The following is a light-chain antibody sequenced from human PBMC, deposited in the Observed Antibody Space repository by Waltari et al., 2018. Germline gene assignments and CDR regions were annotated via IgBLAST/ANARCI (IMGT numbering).Light chain of an antibody. V-gene: IGLV2-11*01. CDR2: DVL. Sequence: QSALTQPRPVSGSPGQSVTISCTGTSSDVGGYKYVSWYQQHPGKAPKLLIFDVLKRPSGVPVRFSGSKSGSTASLTISGLQAEDEADYYCCSYAGSRWVFGGGTKLTVL. J-gene: IGLJ3*02. CDR1: SSDVGGYKY. CDR3: CSYAGSRWV.